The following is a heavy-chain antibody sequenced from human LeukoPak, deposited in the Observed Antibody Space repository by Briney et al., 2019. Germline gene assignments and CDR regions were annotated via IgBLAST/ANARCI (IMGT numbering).Heavy chain of an antibody. J-gene: IGHJ3*02. CDR2: IYHSGST. V-gene: IGHV4-30-2*01. CDR3: ARATMGGAFDI. D-gene: IGHD3-10*01. Sequence: SETLSLTCAVSGDSISSGGYSWSWIRQPPGKGLEWIGYIYHSGSTYYNPSLKSRVTISVDRSGNQFSLDLTSVTAADTAVYYCARATMGGAFDIRGQGTMVTVSS. CDR1: GDSISSGGYS.